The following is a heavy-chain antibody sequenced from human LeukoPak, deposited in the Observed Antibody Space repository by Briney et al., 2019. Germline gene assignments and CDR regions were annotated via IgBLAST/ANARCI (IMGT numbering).Heavy chain of an antibody. CDR2: ISMDGVNT. CDR1: GFTFDYYT. CDR3: VKGRRRGYAYGTLES. Sequence: GGSLRLPCAASGFTFDYYTMYWVRQRPEKGLEWVSLISMDGVNTFYADSVKGRFTISRDNNKNSLYLQMNGLRTDDTGLYYCVKGRRRGYAYGTLESWGQGTLVTVSS. D-gene: IGHD5-18*01. J-gene: IGHJ4*02. V-gene: IGHV3-43*01.